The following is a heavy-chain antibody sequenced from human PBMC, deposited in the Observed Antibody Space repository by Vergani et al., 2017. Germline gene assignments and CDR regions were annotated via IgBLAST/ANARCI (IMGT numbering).Heavy chain of an antibody. V-gene: IGHV4-31*03. D-gene: IGHD3-16*01. J-gene: IGHJ4*02. Sequence: QVQLQESGPGLVKPSQTLSLTCTVSVGSISSGGYYWSWIRQHPGKGLEWIGYIYYSGSTYYNPSLTSRVTISVDTSKNQFPLKLSSVTAADTAVYYCARGGLARRFDYWGQGTLVTVSS. CDR2: IYYSGST. CDR3: ARGGLARRFDY. CDR1: VGSISSGGYY.